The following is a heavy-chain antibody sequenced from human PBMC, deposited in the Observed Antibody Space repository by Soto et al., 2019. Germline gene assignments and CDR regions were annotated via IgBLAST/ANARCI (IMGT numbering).Heavy chain of an antibody. Sequence: GGSLRLSCAASGFNFGVFGIHWVRQAPGKGLEWLSVLSYEGSEEYYADSVRGRFTISRDNAKNSLFPQMNSLRAEDTALYYCVRFSFFDPSDQGYWGQGPLVTVSS. CDR3: VRFSFFDPSDQGY. D-gene: IGHD1-26*01. CDR2: LSYEGSEE. CDR1: GFNFGVFG. V-gene: IGHV3-30*03. J-gene: IGHJ4*02.